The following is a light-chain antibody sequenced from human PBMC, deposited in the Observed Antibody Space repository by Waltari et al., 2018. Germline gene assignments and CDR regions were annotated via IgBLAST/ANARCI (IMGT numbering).Light chain of an antibody. Sequence: ERVMTQSPATLSVSPGERASLYCRASQSVSTSLAWYQQKPGQAPRLLIYGVSTRATGIPARFSGSGSGTEFTLTINSLQSEDFAVYYCTQYNSWPTFGGGTKVEIK. J-gene: IGKJ4*01. CDR1: QSVSTS. CDR2: GVS. CDR3: TQYNSWPT. V-gene: IGKV3-15*01.